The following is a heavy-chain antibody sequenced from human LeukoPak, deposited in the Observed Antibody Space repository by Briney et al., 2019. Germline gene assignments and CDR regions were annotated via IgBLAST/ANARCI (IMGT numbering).Heavy chain of an antibody. D-gene: IGHD3-10*01. CDR3: ARNQGFYYDSGSPPDY. Sequence: TGGSLRLSCAASGFTFSSYAMHWARQAPGKGLEYVSAISGNGVSTYYTNSVKGRFTISRDNSKNALYLQMGSLRGEDMAVYYCARNQGFYYDSGSPPDYWGQGTLVTVSS. CDR2: ISGNGVST. J-gene: IGHJ4*02. V-gene: IGHV3-64*01. CDR1: GFTFSSYA.